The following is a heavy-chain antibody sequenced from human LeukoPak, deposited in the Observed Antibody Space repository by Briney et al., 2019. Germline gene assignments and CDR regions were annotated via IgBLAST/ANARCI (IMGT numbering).Heavy chain of an antibody. D-gene: IGHD3-16*01. CDR3: AAQMRRLLGGRDY. CDR1: GGTFSSYA. CDR2: IIPIFGTA. J-gene: IGHJ4*02. Sequence: SVKVSCKASGGTFSSYAISWVRQAPGQGLEWMGGIIPIFGTANYAQKFQGRVTITTDESTSTAYMELSSLRSEDTAVYYCAAQMRRLLGGRDYWGQETLVTVSS. V-gene: IGHV1-69*05.